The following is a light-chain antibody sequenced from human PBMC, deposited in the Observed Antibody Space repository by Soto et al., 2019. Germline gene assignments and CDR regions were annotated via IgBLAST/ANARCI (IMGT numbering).Light chain of an antibody. CDR1: QSVSSY. Sequence: EIVLTQSPDTLSLSPGERATLSCRASQSVSSYLAWYQQKPGLAPRLLIYDASNRATGIPDRFSGSGSGTDFTLTISSLEPEDSAVYFCQQRSSRGLTFGGGTKVEIK. CDR3: QQRSSRGLT. V-gene: IGKV3-11*01. CDR2: DAS. J-gene: IGKJ4*01.